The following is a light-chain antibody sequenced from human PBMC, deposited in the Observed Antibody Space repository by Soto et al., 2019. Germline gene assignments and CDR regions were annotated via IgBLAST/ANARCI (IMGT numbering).Light chain of an antibody. CDR1: QDISNY. V-gene: IGKV1-33*01. Sequence: DIQMTQSPSSLSASVGDRVTITCQASQDISNYLNWYQQKPGKDPKLLIYDASNLETGVPSRFSGSGYGTEFTFTISSLQPEDIGTYYCQQYDNLPMYNLGQGTNVDLK. J-gene: IGKJ2*01. CDR2: DAS. CDR3: QQYDNLPMYN.